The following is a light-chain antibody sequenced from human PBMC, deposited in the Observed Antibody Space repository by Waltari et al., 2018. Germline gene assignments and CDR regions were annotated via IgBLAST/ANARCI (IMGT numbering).Light chain of an antibody. CDR2: DAS. CDR1: ESVRTN. J-gene: IGKJ1*01. Sequence: EVVMTQSPATLSVSPGEGATVSYRASESVRTNVAWYQQTPGQAPRLIIYDASTRATGIPDRFSGSGSGTEFILSISSLQSEDFAIYYCQQYNKWPPWTFGQGTKVEIK. CDR3: QQYNKWPPWT. V-gene: IGKV3D-15*01.